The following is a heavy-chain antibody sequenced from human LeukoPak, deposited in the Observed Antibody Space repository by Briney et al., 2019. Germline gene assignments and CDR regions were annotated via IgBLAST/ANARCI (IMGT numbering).Heavy chain of an antibody. D-gene: IGHD6-13*01. CDR3: VKGAQQRWVRIWLDP. V-gene: IGHV3-64D*09. CDR1: GFTFSTYS. CDR2: ISPNGDTT. J-gene: IGHJ5*02. Sequence: GGSLRLSCSASGFTFSTYSMHWVRQTPGKGLEHVSAISPNGDTTDYAASVKGRFTISRENSKNTLYLQMSSLRAEDTAVYYCVKGAQQRWVRIWLDPRGQGTLVTVSS.